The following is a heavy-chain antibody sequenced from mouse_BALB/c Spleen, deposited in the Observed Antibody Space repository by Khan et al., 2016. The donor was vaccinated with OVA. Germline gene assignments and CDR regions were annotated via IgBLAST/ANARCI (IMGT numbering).Heavy chain of an antibody. V-gene: IGHV2-9*02. CDR3: ARFYDPYYAMDY. J-gene: IGHJ4*01. D-gene: IGHD2-3*01. CDR2: IWAGGST. Sequence: QVQLKQSGPGLVAPSQSLSITCTVSGFSLTSYGVNWVRQPPGKGLEWLGVIWAGGSTNYNSAPMSRQSIIKDNSKSQVFLKMNSLQTDDTAMYYCARFYDPYYAMDYWGQGTSVTVSS. CDR1: GFSLTSYG.